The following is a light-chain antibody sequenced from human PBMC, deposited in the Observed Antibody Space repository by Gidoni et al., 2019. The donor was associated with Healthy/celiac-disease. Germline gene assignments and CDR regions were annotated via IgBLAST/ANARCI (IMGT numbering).Light chain of an antibody. CDR2: KAS. J-gene: IGKJ2*01. Sequence: DIQMTQSPSTLSASVGDRVTITCRASQSISSWLAWYQQKPGKAPKLLIYKASSLESGVPSRFSGSGSGTEFPLTISSLQPDDFATYYCQQSYTFGQGTKLEIK. CDR3: QQSYT. V-gene: IGKV1-5*03. CDR1: QSISSW.